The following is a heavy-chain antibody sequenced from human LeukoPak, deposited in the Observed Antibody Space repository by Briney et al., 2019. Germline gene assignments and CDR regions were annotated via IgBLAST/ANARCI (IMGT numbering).Heavy chain of an antibody. D-gene: IGHD3-3*01. CDR2: MNPNSGNT. Sequence: ASVKVSCKASGYTFTSYDINWVRQATGQGLEWMGWMNPNSGNTGYAQKFQGRVTMTRNTSISTAYMGLSSLRSEDTAVYYCARGLGVTYYDFWSGSRMVVSGMDVWGQGTTVTVSS. J-gene: IGHJ6*02. CDR3: ARGLGVTYYDFWSGSRMVVSGMDV. CDR1: GYTFTSYD. V-gene: IGHV1-8*01.